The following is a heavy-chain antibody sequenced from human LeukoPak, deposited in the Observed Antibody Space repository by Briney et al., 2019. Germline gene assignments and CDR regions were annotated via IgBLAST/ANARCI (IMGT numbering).Heavy chain of an antibody. Sequence: PGGSLRLSCSASGFTFSSYGMHWVRQAPGKGPEYVSAISTNGGSTYYADSVRGRFTISSDTSKNTLYLQMNSLRAEDTAVYYCARDLSPVVRASPMGYWGQGTLVTVSS. J-gene: IGHJ4*02. CDR2: ISTNGGST. CDR1: GFTFSSYG. D-gene: IGHD3-10*01. CDR3: ARDLSPVVRASPMGY. V-gene: IGHV3-64*04.